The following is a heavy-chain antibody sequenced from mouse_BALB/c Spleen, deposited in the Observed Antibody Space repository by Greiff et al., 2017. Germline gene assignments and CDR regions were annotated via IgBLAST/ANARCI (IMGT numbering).Heavy chain of an antibody. CDR3: ARGDGPAWFAY. Sequence: QVHVKQSGPGLVAPSQSLSITCTVSGFSLTSYGVHWVRQPPGKGLEWLGVIWAGGSTNYNSALMSRLSISKDNSKSQVFLKMNSLQTDDTAMYYCARGDGPAWFAYWGQGTLVTVSA. CDR1: GFSLTSYG. V-gene: IGHV2-9*02. J-gene: IGHJ3*01. D-gene: IGHD2-3*01. CDR2: IWAGGST.